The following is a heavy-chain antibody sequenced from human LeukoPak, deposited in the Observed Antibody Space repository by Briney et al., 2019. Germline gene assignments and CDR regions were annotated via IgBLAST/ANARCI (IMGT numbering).Heavy chain of an antibody. CDR3: ARRSGWSNGWFDP. D-gene: IGHD6-19*01. CDR2: FYYGGTV. CDR1: DGSISSSDYF. Sequence: SETLSLTCTVSDGSISSSDYFWGWIRQPPGKGLEWIGSFYYGGTVYYNPSLKSRVTISVDTSKNQFSLKLSSVTAADTAVYYCARRSGWSNGWFDPWGQGTLVTVSS. V-gene: IGHV4-39*01. J-gene: IGHJ5*02.